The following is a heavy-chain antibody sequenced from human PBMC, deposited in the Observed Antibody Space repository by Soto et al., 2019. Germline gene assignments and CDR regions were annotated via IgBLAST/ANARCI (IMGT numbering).Heavy chain of an antibody. Sequence: GGSLRLSCAASGFTFSSYAMSWVRQAPGKGLEWVSAISGSGGSTYYADSVKGRFTISRDNSKNTLYLQMNSLRAEDTAVYYCAKDLWTGSSGYYYPTPDYWGQGTLVTVSS. D-gene: IGHD3-22*01. J-gene: IGHJ4*02. CDR3: AKDLWTGSSGYYYPTPDY. CDR2: ISGSGGST. V-gene: IGHV3-23*01. CDR1: GFTFSSYA.